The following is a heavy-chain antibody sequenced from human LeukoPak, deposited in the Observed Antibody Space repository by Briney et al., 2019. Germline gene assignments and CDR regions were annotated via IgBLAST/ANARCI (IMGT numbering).Heavy chain of an antibody. CDR2: ISSSGSTI. D-gene: IGHD3-9*01. Sequence: GGSLRLSCAASGFTFSSYEMNWVRQAPGKGLEWVSYISSSGSTIYYADSVKGRFTISRDNAKNSLYLQMNSLRAEDTAVYYCARGRLAPRYYFGYWGQGTLVTVSS. V-gene: IGHV3-48*03. CDR3: ARGRLAPRYYFGY. J-gene: IGHJ4*02. CDR1: GFTFSSYE.